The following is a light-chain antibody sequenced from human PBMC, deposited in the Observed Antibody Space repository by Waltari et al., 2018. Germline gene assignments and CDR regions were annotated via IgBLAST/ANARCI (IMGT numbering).Light chain of an antibody. CDR2: GAS. CDR1: QGISNW. J-gene: IGKJ5*01. V-gene: IGKV1D-16*01. CDR3: QQYDNYPIT. Sequence: DIQMTQSPSSLSASVGDRVTITCRASQGISNWLAWYQQKPGKAPKSLLYGASNLQSGAPSRFSGSGSGTDFTLTITNVQPEDFATYYCQQYDNYPITFDQGTRLEIK.